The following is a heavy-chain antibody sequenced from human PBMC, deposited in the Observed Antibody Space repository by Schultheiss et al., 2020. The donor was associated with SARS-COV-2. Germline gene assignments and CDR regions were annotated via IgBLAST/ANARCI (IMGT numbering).Heavy chain of an antibody. Sequence: GGSLRLSCAASGFTFSDAWMSWVRQAPGKGLEWVGRIVSNTDSGTTQYAAPVKGRFIISRDDSRNTLYLQMTSLKTEDTAVYYCTTSTMTDYGDNQYFQHWGQGTLVTVSS. CDR1: GFTFSDAW. J-gene: IGHJ1*01. V-gene: IGHV3-15*04. D-gene: IGHD4-17*01. CDR3: TTSTMTDYGDNQYFQH. CDR2: IVSNTDSGTT.